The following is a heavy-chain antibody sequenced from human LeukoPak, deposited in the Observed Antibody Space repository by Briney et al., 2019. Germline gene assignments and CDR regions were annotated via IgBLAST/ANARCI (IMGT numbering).Heavy chain of an antibody. CDR1: GGSISSYY. CDR3: ATEVTILRFLEWPGFDI. Sequence: SETLSLTCTVSGGSISSYYWSWIRQPAGKGLEWIGRIYTSGSTNYNPSLKSRVTMSVDTSKNQFSLKLSSVTAADTAVYYCATEVTILRFLEWPGFDIWGQGTMVTVSS. V-gene: IGHV4-4*07. CDR2: IYTSGST. J-gene: IGHJ3*02. D-gene: IGHD3-3*01.